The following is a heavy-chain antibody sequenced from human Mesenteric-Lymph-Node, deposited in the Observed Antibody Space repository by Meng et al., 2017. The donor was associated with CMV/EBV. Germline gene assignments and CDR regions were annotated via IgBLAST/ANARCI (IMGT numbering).Heavy chain of an antibody. CDR2: INDGGSA. CDR1: DGSFTNYY. D-gene: IGHD4-11*01. Sequence: GSLRLSCAIYDGSFTNYYWSWIRQPPGKGLEWIGEINDGGSANYNPSLESRVTISVDTSRSQFSLRLSSVNAADTAVYYCAGRRLMTSLIAGGNWFDPWGQGTLVTVSS. J-gene: IGHJ5*02. V-gene: IGHV4-34*01. CDR3: AGRRLMTSLIAGGNWFDP.